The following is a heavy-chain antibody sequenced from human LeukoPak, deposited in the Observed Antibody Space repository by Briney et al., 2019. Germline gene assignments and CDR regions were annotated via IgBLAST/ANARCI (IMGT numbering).Heavy chain of an antibody. CDR3: ARDGEWELPGIFDY. V-gene: IGHV3-21*01. CDR2: ISSSSSYI. J-gene: IGHJ4*02. CDR1: GFTFSSYS. Sequence: GGSLRLSCAASGFTFSSYSMNWVRQAPGKGLEWVSSISSSSSYIYYADSVKGRFTISRDNAKNSLYLQMNSLRAEDTAVYYCARDGEWELPGIFDYWGQGTLVTVSS. D-gene: IGHD1-26*01.